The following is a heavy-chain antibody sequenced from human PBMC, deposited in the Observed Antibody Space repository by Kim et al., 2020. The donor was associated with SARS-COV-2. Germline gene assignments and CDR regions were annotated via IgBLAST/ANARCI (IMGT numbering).Heavy chain of an antibody. J-gene: IGHJ4*02. CDR2: IWYDGSNK. CDR3: ARGGIGYSSGGGWNYFDY. CDR1: GFTFSSYG. Sequence: GGSLRLSCAASGFTFSSYGMHWVRQAPGKGLEWVAVIWYDGSNKYHADSVKGRFTISRDNSKNTLYLQMNSLRAEDTAVYYCARGGIGYSSGGGWNYFDYWGQGTLVTVSS. V-gene: IGHV3-33*01. D-gene: IGHD6-19*01.